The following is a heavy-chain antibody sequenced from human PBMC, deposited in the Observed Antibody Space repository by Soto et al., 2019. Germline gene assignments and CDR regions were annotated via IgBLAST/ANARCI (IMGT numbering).Heavy chain of an antibody. J-gene: IGHJ4*02. CDR3: ASVPQGYCSGGSCGADY. D-gene: IGHD2-15*01. V-gene: IGHV1-18*01. CDR2: ISAYNGNT. CDR1: GYTFTSYG. Sequence: QVQLVQSGAEVKKPGASVKVSCKASGYTFTSYGISWVRQAPGQGLEWMGWISAYNGNTNYAQKLQGRVTMTTDTATSTAYMKLRSLRSDDTAVYYWASVPQGYCSGGSCGADYWGQETLVTVSS.